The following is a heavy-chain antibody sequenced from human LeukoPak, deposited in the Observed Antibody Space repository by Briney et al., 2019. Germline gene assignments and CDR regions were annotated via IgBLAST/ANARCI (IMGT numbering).Heavy chain of an antibody. CDR2: NNHSGST. J-gene: IGHJ4*02. Sequence: SETLSLTCAVYGRSFRGYYWSWIRQPPRQELDGIAENNHSGSTHYNPSLKSRVTISVDTSKNQFSLKRSSVTAADTAVYCCARVRGYCSGGSCSAWGQGTLVTVSS. D-gene: IGHD2-15*01. CDR1: GRSFRGYY. CDR3: ARVRGYCSGGSCSA. V-gene: IGHV4-34*01.